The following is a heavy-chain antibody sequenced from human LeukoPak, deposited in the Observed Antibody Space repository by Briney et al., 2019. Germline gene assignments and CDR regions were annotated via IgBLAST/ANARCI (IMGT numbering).Heavy chain of an antibody. CDR1: GFTFSNLW. V-gene: IGHV3-7*03. D-gene: IGHD6-13*01. Sequence: PGGSLRLSCAASGFTFSNLWMSWVRQAPGEGLKWVANIKQDGSEKYYVDSVKGRFTISRDNAQNSLYLQMNSLRDEDTAIYYCATSTAAAGTDWGQGTLVTVSS. CDR3: ATSTAAAGTD. J-gene: IGHJ4*02. CDR2: IKQDGSEK.